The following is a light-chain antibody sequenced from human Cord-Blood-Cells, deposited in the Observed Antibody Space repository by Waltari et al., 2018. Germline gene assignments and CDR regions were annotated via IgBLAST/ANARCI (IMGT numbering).Light chain of an antibody. J-gene: IGLJ3*02. CDR1: SSNIGAGYD. Sequence: QSVLTQPPSVSVAPGQRVTISCTGSSSNIGAGYDVPWYQQRPGTAPKLLIYGNSNRPSGVPDRFSGSKSGTSASLAITGLQAEDEADYYCQSYDSSLSGSVFGGGTKLTVL. V-gene: IGLV1-40*01. CDR2: GNS. CDR3: QSYDSSLSGSV.